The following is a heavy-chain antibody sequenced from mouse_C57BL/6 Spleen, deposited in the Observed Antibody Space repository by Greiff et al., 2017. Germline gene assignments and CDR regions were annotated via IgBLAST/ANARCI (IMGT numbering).Heavy chain of an antibody. CDR3: ARDDYGRRGLLDY. J-gene: IGHJ2*01. Sequence: QVQLQQSGAELVKPGASVKISCKASGYAFSSYWMNWVKQRPGKGLEWIGQIYPGDGDTNYNGKFKGKATLTADKSSSTAYMQLSSLTSEDSAVYFCARDDYGRRGLLDYWGQGTTLTVSS. D-gene: IGHD2-4*01. CDR2: IYPGDGDT. V-gene: IGHV1-80*01. CDR1: GYAFSSYW.